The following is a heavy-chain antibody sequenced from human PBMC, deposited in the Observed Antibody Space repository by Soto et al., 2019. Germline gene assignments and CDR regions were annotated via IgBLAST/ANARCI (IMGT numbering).Heavy chain of an antibody. Sequence: QVQLAQSGAEERKPGASVKVSCEATGYTFTAYAMHWVRQAPGQRLEWMGWINPANGNTKYSQKFQGRLTITSDTSANPVNIELNSLTSEDTAMYYRTMSAISPYGGLIGPFDYWGQGNLVTVSS. CDR1: GYTFTAYA. CDR2: INPANGNT. V-gene: IGHV1-3*05. CDR3: TMSAISPYGGLIGPFDY. D-gene: IGHD3-16*02. J-gene: IGHJ4*02.